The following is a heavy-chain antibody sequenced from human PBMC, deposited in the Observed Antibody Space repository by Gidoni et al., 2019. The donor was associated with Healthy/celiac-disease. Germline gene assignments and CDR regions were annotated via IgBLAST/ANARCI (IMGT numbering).Heavy chain of an antibody. CDR1: GGSISSSNW. CDR3: ARDQGIAVAGYYYYCMDV. J-gene: IGHJ6*02. CDR2: IYHSGST. V-gene: IGHV4-4*02. D-gene: IGHD6-19*01. Sequence: QVQLQESGPGLVKPSGTLSLTCAVSGGSISSSNWWSWVRQPPGKGREWIGEIYHSGSTNYNPSLKSRVTISEDKSKNQFSLKLSSVTAADTAVYYCARDQGIAVAGYYYYCMDVWGQGTTVTVSS.